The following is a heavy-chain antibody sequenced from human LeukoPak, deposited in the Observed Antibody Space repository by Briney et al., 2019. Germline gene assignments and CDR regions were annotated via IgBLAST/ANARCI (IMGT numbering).Heavy chain of an antibody. CDR3: ARSNQADDY. V-gene: IGHV3-74*01. CDR2: INPGGSSI. CDR1: GFTFSSYW. J-gene: IGHJ4*02. D-gene: IGHD1-14*01. Sequence: PGGSLRLSCAASGFTFSSYWMHWARQVPGKGLVWVSRINPGGSSIAYADSGKGRFTISRDNAKNTLYLQMDSLRAEDTAVYYCARSNQADDYWGQGTLVTVSS.